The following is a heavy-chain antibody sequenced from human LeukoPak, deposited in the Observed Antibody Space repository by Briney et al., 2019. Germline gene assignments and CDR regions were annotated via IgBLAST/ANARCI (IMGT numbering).Heavy chain of an antibody. V-gene: IGHV4-34*01. CDR2: INDSGRT. D-gene: IGHD1-7*01. CDR3: ARRWNYGRNYYIDV. CDR1: GGSFSNYY. J-gene: IGHJ6*03. Sequence: SETLSLTCAVYGGSFSNYYWSWIRQPPGKGLEWIGEINDSGRTNYNPPLMSRVTVSVDTSKNQFSLRLTSVTATDTAVYYCARRWNYGRNYYIDVWGNGATVSVSS.